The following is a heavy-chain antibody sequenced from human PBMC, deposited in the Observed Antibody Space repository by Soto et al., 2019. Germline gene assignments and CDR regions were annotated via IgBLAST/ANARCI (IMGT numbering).Heavy chain of an antibody. CDR1: GFTFSSYS. V-gene: IGHV3-21*01. D-gene: IGHD1-26*01. CDR3: ARSGEGYGMDV. J-gene: IGHJ6*02. CDR2: ISSSSSYI. Sequence: KTGGSLRLSCAASGFTFSSYSMNWVRQAPGKGLEWVSSISSSSSYIYYADSVKGRFTISRDHAKNSLYLQMNSLRAEDTAVYYCARSGEGYGMDVWGQGTTVTVSS.